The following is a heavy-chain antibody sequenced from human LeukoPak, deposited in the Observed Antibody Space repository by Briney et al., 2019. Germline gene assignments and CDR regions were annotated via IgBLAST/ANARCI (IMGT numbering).Heavy chain of an antibody. CDR1: GFTFSNYA. V-gene: IGHV3-23*01. J-gene: IGHJ5*02. CDR3: SKDPVPHGNGLYWFDP. D-gene: IGHD1-14*01. CDR2: ISGSGAKT. Sequence: GGSLRLSCAASGFTFSNYAVSWVRQAPGEGLEWVSGISGSGAKTYYADSVKGRFTISRDNSRNTLYIQMNSLRVEDTAVYYCSKDPVPHGNGLYWFDPWGQGTLVTVSS.